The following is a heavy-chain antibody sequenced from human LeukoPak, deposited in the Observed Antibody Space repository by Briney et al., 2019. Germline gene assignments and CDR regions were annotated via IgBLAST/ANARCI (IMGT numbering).Heavy chain of an antibody. Sequence: GGSLRLSCAASGFSFKTYSMNWVRQAPGKGLEWVSYISSSSSTIYYADSVKGRLTISRDNAKNSLYLQMNSLRAEDTAVYYCARQYYYYMDVWGKGTTVTVSS. V-gene: IGHV3-48*01. CDR3: ARQYYYYMDV. CDR2: ISSSSSTI. CDR1: GFSFKTYS. J-gene: IGHJ6*03.